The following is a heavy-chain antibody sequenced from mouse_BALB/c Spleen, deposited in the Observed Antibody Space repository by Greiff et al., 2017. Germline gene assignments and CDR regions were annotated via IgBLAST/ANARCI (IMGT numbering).Heavy chain of an antibody. J-gene: IGHJ2*01. Sequence: EVMLVESGGGLVQPGGSLKLSCAASGFTFSSYTMSWVRQTPEKRLEWVAYISNGGGSTYYPDTVKGRFTISRDNAKNTLYLQMSSLKSEDTAMYYCARHEGGNWDRFDYWGQGTTLTVSS. D-gene: IGHD4-1*01. CDR2: ISNGGGST. CDR3: ARHEGGNWDRFDY. CDR1: GFTFSSYT. V-gene: IGHV5-12-2*01.